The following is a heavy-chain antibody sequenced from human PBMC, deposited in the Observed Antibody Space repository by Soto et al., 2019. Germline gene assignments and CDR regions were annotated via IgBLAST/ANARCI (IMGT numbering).Heavy chain of an antibody. D-gene: IGHD2-15*01. V-gene: IGHV3-23*01. J-gene: IGHJ4*02. CDR1: GFPFSNYA. CDR3: AKKATIQLGYCSGGSCKIDY. CDR2: ISGSGGST. Sequence: GGSLRLSCAASGFPFSNYAMSWVRQAPGKGLEWVSAISGSGGSTYYADSVKGRFTISRDNSNNTLYLQMNSLRAEDTAVYYCAKKATIQLGYCSGGSCKIDYWGQGTLVTVSS.